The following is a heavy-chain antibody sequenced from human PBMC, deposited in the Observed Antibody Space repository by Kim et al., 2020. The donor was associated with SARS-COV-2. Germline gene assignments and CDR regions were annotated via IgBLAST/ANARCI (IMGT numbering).Heavy chain of an antibody. V-gene: IGHV4-34*01. J-gene: IGHJ4*02. Sequence: SETLSLTCAVYGGSFSGYYWSWIRQPPGKGLEWIGEINHSGSTNYNPSLKSRVTISVDTSKNQFSLKLSSVTAADTAVYYCARGPLIVGATRDLDYWGQGTLVTVSS. D-gene: IGHD1-26*01. CDR1: GGSFSGYY. CDR3: ARGPLIVGATRDLDY. CDR2: INHSGST.